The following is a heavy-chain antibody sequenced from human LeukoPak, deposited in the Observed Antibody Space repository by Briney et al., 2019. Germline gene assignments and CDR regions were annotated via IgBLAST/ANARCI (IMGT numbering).Heavy chain of an antibody. CDR3: ATHPSRYYYDSSGYAKY. CDR2: SSSGDST. Sequence: PGASLRLSCAASGFTFSSYAMNWVRQAPGKGLKWVSTSSSGDSTYYADSVKGRFTISRDNSKKTLYLQMNSLRAEDTAVYYCATHPSRYYYDSSGYAKYWGQGTLVTVSS. D-gene: IGHD3-22*01. CDR1: GFTFSSYA. V-gene: IGHV3-23*01. J-gene: IGHJ4*02.